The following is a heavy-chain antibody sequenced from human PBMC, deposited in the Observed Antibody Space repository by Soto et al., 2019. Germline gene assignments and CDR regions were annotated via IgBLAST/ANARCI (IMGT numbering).Heavy chain of an antibody. CDR2: MYYTGVT. D-gene: IGHD3-10*01. Sequence: QVQLQDSGPGLLKASDTLSLTCSVSVGSVRSGHHFGNWIRQPPGRGLEWLGYMYYTGVTNYNPSLKSRVIMSVDTSKNQLSLKLTSLTAADTAVYYCARGGEPLGYYGLDVWGQGTTVTVSS. CDR3: ARGGEPLGYYGLDV. CDR1: VGSVRSGHHF. V-gene: IGHV4-61*01. J-gene: IGHJ6*02.